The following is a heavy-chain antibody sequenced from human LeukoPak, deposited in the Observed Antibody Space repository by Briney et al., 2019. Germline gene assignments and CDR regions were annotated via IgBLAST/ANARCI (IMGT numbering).Heavy chain of an antibody. Sequence: PGGSLRLSCAASGLTFTSYSINWVSQAPGEGLEWVSTIRGGGGSTYYADSVNGRFTISRDNSKNTLYLQMNSLRVEDTAAYYCAKVRAPSGWFNSDYWCQGTLVTVSS. V-gene: IGHV3-23*01. J-gene: IGHJ4*02. D-gene: IGHD6-19*01. CDR1: GLTFTSYS. CDR2: IRGGGGST. CDR3: AKVRAPSGWFNSDY.